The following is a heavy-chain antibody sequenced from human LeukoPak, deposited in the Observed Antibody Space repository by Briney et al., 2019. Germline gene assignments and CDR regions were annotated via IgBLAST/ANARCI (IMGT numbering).Heavy chain of an antibody. D-gene: IGHD3-3*01. CDR3: ARVRRFLEWNDAFDI. CDR2: IYYSGST. CDR1: GGSISSHY. V-gene: IGHV4-59*11. J-gene: IGHJ3*02. Sequence: PSETLSLTCTVSGGSISSHYWSWIRQPPGKGLEWIGYIYYSGSTNYNPSLKSRVTISVDTSKNQFSLKLSSVTAADTAVYYCARVRRFLEWNDAFDIWGQGTMVTVSS.